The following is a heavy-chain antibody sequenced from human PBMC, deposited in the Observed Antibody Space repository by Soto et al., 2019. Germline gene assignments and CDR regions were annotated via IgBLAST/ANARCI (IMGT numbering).Heavy chain of an antibody. CDR1: GGSFSGHY. V-gene: IGHV4-34*01. J-gene: IGHJ4*02. CDR3: ARYRREAVAGYTLDN. CDR2: INHSGGT. Sequence: PSETLSLTCAVYGGSFSGHYWSWIRQPPGKGLEWIGEINHSGGTNYNPSLKSRVTISEDTSKSQFSLKVNSMTAADTAVYYCARYRREAVAGYTLDNWGQGILVTVSS. D-gene: IGHD6-13*01.